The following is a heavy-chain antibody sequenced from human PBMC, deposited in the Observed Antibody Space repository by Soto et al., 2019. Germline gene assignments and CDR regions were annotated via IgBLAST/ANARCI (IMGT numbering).Heavy chain of an antibody. CDR3: AREGDVPYHYYGMDI. CDR1: GYTFSSYG. D-gene: IGHD2-21*02. J-gene: IGHJ6*02. Sequence: QGQLVQSGGEVKKPGASVKVSCKASGYTFSSYGISWVRQAPGQGLEWMGWISGYNGKTNYAQKVQDRVTMTTDTSTSTVYMELRSLRSDDTAVYYCAREGDVPYHYYGMDIWGQGTTVTVSS. CDR2: ISGYNGKT. V-gene: IGHV1-18*01.